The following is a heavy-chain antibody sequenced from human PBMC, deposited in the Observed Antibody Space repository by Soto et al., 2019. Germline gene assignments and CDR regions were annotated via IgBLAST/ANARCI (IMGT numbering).Heavy chain of an antibody. CDR1: GGTFSSYA. CDR2: IIPIFGTA. J-gene: IGHJ4*02. V-gene: IGHV1-69*06. CDR3: ASVVVPAADYGSGRPNFDY. Sequence: QVQLVQSGAEVKKPGSSVKVSCKASGGTFSSYAISWVRQAPGQGLEWMGGIIPIFGTANYAQKFQGRVTITADKSTSTAYMELSSLRSEDTAVYYCASVVVPAADYGSGRPNFDYWGQGTLVTVSS. D-gene: IGHD2-2*01.